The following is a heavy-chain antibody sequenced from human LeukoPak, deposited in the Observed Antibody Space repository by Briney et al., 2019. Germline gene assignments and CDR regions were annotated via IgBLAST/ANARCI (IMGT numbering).Heavy chain of an antibody. Sequence: PGGSLRLSCVASGFTFSDYWMSWVRQAPGMGLEWVANIETDGDEKNYVDSVKGRFTISRDNARNSLYLQMSSLRVEDTAVHYCARDIPSGFYTPDYWGRGTLVTVSS. CDR1: GFTFSDYW. D-gene: IGHD5-12*01. V-gene: IGHV3-7*01. CDR3: ARDIPSGFYTPDY. J-gene: IGHJ4*02. CDR2: IETDGDEK.